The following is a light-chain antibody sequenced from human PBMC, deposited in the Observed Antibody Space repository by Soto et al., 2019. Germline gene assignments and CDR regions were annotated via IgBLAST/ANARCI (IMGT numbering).Light chain of an antibody. CDR3: QQYNNFWT. V-gene: IGKV3-15*01. CDR2: DAS. Sequence: EVVMTQSPATLSVSPGERATLTCRASQSVSSNLAWYQQKRGQAPRLLIYDASTRATGIPARFSGSGSGTEFTLTISSLQSEDSAVYHSQQYNNFWTFGQGTKVEIK. J-gene: IGKJ1*01. CDR1: QSVSSN.